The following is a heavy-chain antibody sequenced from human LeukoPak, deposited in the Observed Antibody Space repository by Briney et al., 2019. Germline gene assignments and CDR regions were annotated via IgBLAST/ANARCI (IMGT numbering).Heavy chain of an antibody. CDR2: IYPGDSDT. CDR1: GYSFTSYW. V-gene: IGHV5-51*01. D-gene: IGHD6-13*01. CDR3: ARLSPPEYSSSWPYGMDV. J-gene: IGHJ6*02. Sequence: GESLKISCKGSGYSFTSYWIGWVRQLPGKGLEWMGIIYPGDSDTRYSPSFQGQVTISADKSISTAYLQWSSLKASDTAMYYCARLSPPEYSSSWPYGMDVWGQGTTVTVSS.